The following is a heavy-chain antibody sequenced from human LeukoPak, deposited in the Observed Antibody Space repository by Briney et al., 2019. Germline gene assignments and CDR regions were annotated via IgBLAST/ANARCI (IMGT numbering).Heavy chain of an antibody. J-gene: IGHJ4*02. V-gene: IGHV3-23*01. CDR2: ISGSGGST. CDR1: GFTFSSYA. D-gene: IGHD5-18*01. CDR3: ARDGGYSYADY. Sequence: PGGSLRLSCAASGFTFSSYAMSWVRQAPGKGLEWVSAISGSGGSTYYADSVKGRFTISRDNAKNSLYLQMNSLRAEDTAVYYCARDGGYSYADYWGQGTLVTVSS.